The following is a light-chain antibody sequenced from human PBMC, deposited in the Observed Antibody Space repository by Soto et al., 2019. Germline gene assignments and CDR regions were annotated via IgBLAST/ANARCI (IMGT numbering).Light chain of an antibody. CDR2: GAS. Sequence: EIVMTQSPATLSVSPGERATLSCKASQSVGTYLAWYQQKPDQAPRLLIYGASTRAAGVPARFSGGGSGTEFTLTISSPQSEDFAIYHCQQYDNLPPWTFGQGTKVEIK. CDR3: QQYDNLPPWT. CDR1: QSVGTY. J-gene: IGKJ1*01. V-gene: IGKV3-15*01.